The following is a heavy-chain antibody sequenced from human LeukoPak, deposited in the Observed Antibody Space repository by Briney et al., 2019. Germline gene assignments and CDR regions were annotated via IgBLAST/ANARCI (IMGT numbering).Heavy chain of an antibody. CDR3: AAEPLAYCGGNCYSDYFDY. V-gene: IGHV3-21*01. CDR1: GFTFSSYS. J-gene: IGHJ4*02. D-gene: IGHD2-21*02. Sequence: PGGSLRLSCAASGFTFSSYSMNWVRQAPGEGLEWVSSISSSSSYICYADSVKGRFTISRDNAKNSLYLQMNSLRAEDTAVYYCAAEPLAYCGGNCYSDYFDYWGQGTLVTVSS. CDR2: ISSSSSYI.